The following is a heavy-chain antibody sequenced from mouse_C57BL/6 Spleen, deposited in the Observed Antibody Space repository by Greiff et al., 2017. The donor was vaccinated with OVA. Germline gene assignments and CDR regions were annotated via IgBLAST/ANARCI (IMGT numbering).Heavy chain of an antibody. CDR1: GYTFTDYE. J-gene: IGHJ2*01. D-gene: IGHD1-1*01. CDR3: TRRAYYGSSYPPFDY. CDR2: IDPETGGT. Sequence: VQLQQSGAELVRPGASVTLSCKASGYTFTDYEMHWVKQTPVHGLEWIGAIDPETGGTAYNQKFKGKAILTADKSSSTAYMELRSLTSEDSAVYYCTRRAYYGSSYPPFDYWGQGTTLTVSS. V-gene: IGHV1-15*01.